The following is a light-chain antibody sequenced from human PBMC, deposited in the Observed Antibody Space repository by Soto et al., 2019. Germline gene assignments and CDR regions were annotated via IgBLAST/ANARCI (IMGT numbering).Light chain of an antibody. V-gene: IGLV2-14*03. Sequence: QSALTQPASVSGSPGQSITISCTGTSSDVGGYNYVSWYQQHPGKAPKLMIYDVSNRPSGVSNRFSGSKSGNTASLTISGLQAEDEADYDCSSYTSSSLHVFGTGTKVTVL. CDR1: SSDVGGYNY. CDR3: SSYTSSSLHV. CDR2: DVS. J-gene: IGLJ1*01.